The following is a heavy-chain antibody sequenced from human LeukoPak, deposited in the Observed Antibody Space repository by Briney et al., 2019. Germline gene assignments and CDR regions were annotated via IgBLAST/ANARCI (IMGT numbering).Heavy chain of an antibody. CDR1: GGSIGSGSYY. J-gene: IGHJ4*02. V-gene: IGHV4-61*02. D-gene: IGHD6-19*01. Sequence: SETLSLTCTVSGGSIGSGSYYWSWIRQPAGKGLEWIGRIYTSGSTNYNPSLKSRVTISVDTSKNQFSLKLSSVTAADTAVYYCARVGIAVAGIDYWGQGTLVTVSS. CDR3: ARVGIAVAGIDY. CDR2: IYTSGST.